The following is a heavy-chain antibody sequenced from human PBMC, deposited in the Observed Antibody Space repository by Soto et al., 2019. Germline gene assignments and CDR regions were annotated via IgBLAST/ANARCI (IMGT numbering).Heavy chain of an antibody. D-gene: IGHD1-26*01. CDR1: GGSFRRET. J-gene: IGHJ3*01. V-gene: IGHV1-69*12. CDR2: ILPIFGTA. CDR3: ARGHEFGGNPDGFDV. Sequence: QVQLVQSGAEVKKPGSSVKVSCKASGGSFRRETINWVRQAPGQGPEWMGGILPIFGTADYAQKFQGRVTITADVSTTTTYMELSSLRFEDTAGFYCARGHEFGGNPDGFDVWGQGTMVIVSS.